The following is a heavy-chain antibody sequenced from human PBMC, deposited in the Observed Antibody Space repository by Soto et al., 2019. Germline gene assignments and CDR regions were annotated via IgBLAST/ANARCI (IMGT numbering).Heavy chain of an antibody. CDR1: GFTVSIYA. CDR2: ISYDGSNK. J-gene: IGHJ6*02. D-gene: IGHD6-13*01. Sequence: GGSLRLSCSASGFTVSIYAMHWVRQAPGKGLEWVAVISYDGSNKYYADSVKGRFTISRDNSKNTLYLQMNSLRAEDTAVYYCARAPYSSHYYGMDVWGQGNTLTVSS. V-gene: IGHV3-30-3*01. CDR3: ARAPYSSHYYGMDV.